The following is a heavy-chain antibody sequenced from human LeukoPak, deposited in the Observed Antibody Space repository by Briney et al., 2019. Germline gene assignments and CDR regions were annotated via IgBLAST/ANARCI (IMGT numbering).Heavy chain of an antibody. CDR2: ISGSGGST. V-gene: IGHV3-23*01. Sequence: GGSLRLSCAASGFTFSSYAMSWVRQAPGKGLEWVSAISGSGGSTYYADSVKGRFTISRDNSKNTLYLQMNSLRAEDTAVYYCAKDGAPYQYCYDSSGYNYYFDYWGQGTLVTVSS. D-gene: IGHD3-22*01. CDR3: AKDGAPYQYCYDSSGYNYYFDY. CDR1: GFTFSSYA. J-gene: IGHJ4*02.